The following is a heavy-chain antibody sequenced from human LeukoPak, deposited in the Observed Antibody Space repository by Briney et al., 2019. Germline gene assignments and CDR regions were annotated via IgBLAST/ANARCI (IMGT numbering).Heavy chain of an antibody. CDR2: ISSSSSYI. Sequence: GGSLRLSCAASGFTFSSYSMNSVRQAPGKGLEWVSSISSSSSYIYYADSVKGRFTISRDNAKNSLYLQMNSLRAEDTAVYYCARGSSSDAFDIWGQGTMVTVSS. V-gene: IGHV3-21*01. D-gene: IGHD6-13*01. J-gene: IGHJ3*02. CDR3: ARGSSSDAFDI. CDR1: GFTFSSYS.